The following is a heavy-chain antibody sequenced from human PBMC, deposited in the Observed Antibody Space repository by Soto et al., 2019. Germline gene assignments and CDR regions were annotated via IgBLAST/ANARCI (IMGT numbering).Heavy chain of an antibody. J-gene: IGHJ5*02. CDR1: GYTFTNYG. V-gene: IGHV1-18*01. CDR2: INVYNGNT. Sequence: QVQLVQSGGEVKKPGASVKVSCKASGYTFTNYGISWVRQAPGKGLEWMGWINVYNGNTKYAQKVQGKVTMTTDTSPRTADMELRSLRSDDTAVYYCARGVGSGSYYNQYNWFDPLGQGTLVTV. CDR3: ARGVGSGSYYNQYNWFDP. D-gene: IGHD3-10*01.